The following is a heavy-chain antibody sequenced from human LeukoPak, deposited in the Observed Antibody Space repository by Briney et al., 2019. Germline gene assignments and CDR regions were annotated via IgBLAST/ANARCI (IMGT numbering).Heavy chain of an antibody. D-gene: IGHD2-15*01. J-gene: IGHJ4*02. CDR2: ISSSGGDT. CDR1: GFTFSNYA. Sequence: GGSLRLSCAASGFTFSNYAMSWARQAPGRGLEWVTAISSSGGDTYSADSVKGRFTISRDNSKNTLHLQMNNLRGEDTAVYHCARQLGYCSDGSCYFDFWGQGTLVTVSS. V-gene: IGHV3-23*01. CDR3: ARQLGYCSDGSCYFDF.